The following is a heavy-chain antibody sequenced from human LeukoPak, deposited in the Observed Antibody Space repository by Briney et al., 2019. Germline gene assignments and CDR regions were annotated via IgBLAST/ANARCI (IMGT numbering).Heavy chain of an antibody. CDR1: GYTFTGYY. CDR3: ARGTLTGTTGNAFDI. CDR2: INPNSGGT. D-gene: IGHD1-20*01. J-gene: IGHJ3*02. V-gene: IGHV1-2*02. Sequence: GASVKVSCKASGYTFTGYYMHWVRQAPGQGLEWMGWINPNSGGTNYAQKFQGRVTMTRDTSISTAYMELSRLRSDDTAVYYCARGTLTGTTGNAFDIWGQGTMVTVSS.